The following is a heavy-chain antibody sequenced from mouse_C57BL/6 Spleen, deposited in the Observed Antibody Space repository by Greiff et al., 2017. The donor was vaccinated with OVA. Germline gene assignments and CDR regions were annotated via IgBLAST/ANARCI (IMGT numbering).Heavy chain of an antibody. D-gene: IGHD2-4*01. CDR3: ARTADDYDEGTWFAY. CDR2: ISDGGSYT. Sequence: EVKVVESGGGLVKPGGSLKLSCAASGFTFSSYAMSWVRQTPEKRLEWVATISDGGSYTYYPDNVKGRFTISRDNAKNNLYLQMSHLKSEDTAMYYCARTADDYDEGTWFAYWGQGTLVTVSA. CDR1: GFTFSSYA. J-gene: IGHJ3*01. V-gene: IGHV5-4*03.